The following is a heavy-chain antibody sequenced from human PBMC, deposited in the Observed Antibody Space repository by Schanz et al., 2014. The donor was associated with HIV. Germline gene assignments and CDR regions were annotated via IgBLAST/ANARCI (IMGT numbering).Heavy chain of an antibody. V-gene: IGHV1-2*02. CDR2: IKPNSGET. D-gene: IGHD2-21*02. Sequence: QVQLVQSGAEVKKPGASVKVSCKASGYTFIDYFMHWVRQAPGQGLEWMGWIKPNSGETKFARKFQGRVTMTRDTSTSTVYMHLSSLRSDDTAVYFCARDFNIGDQYYFDHWGQGTLVTVSS. CDR1: GYTFIDYF. CDR3: ARDFNIGDQYYFDH. J-gene: IGHJ4*02.